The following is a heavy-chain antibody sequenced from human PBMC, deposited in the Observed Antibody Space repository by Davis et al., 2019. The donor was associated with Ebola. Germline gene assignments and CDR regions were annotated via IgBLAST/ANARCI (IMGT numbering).Heavy chain of an antibody. Sequence: GESLKISCAASGFTFSSYWMHWVRQVTGKGLVWVSRIDSDGSSTTYADSVKGRFTISRDNAKNSLYLQMNSLRDEDTAVYYCARDNVRWSSHEPFDYWGQGTLVTVSS. J-gene: IGHJ4*02. CDR1: GFTFSSYW. CDR3: ARDNVRWSSHEPFDY. CDR2: IDSDGSST. D-gene: IGHD1-26*01. V-gene: IGHV3-74*01.